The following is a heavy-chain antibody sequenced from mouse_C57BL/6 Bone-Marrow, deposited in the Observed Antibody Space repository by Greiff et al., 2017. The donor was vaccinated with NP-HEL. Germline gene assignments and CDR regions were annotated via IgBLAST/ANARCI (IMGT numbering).Heavy chain of an antibody. CDR1: GFTFSSYA. CDR2: ISDGGSYT. D-gene: IGHD1-1*01. J-gene: IGHJ4*01. V-gene: IGHV5-4*03. CDR3: ARVLLITTVASMDY. Sequence: EVKLMESGGGLVKPGGSLKLSCAASGFTFSSYAMSWVRQTPEKRLEWVATISDGGSYTYYPDNVKGRFTISRDNAKNNLYLQMSHLKSEDTAMYYCARVLLITTVASMDYWGQGTSVTVSS.